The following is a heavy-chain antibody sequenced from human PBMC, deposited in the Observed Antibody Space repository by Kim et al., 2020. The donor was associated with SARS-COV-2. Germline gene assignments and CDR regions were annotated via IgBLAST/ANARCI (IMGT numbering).Heavy chain of an antibody. Sequence: GGSLRLSCVASGFTFSTYVMSWVRQAPGKGLEWVSHISDGGDNTHYADSVKGRFTISRDNSKNTPYLQMNSLRAGDTAVYYCVKGGWLDYWGQGTLVTVS. CDR2: ISDGGDNT. J-gene: IGHJ4*02. CDR1: GFTFSTYV. D-gene: IGHD6-19*01. V-gene: IGHV3-23*01. CDR3: VKGGWLDY.